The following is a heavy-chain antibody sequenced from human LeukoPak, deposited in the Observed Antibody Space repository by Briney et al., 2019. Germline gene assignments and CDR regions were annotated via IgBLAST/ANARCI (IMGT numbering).Heavy chain of an antibody. D-gene: IGHD2-15*01. J-gene: IGHJ5*02. CDR1: GYTFTSYG. CDR2: ISANNGNK. Sequence: TSVKVSCKASGYTFTSYGISWVRQAPGQGLEWMGWISANNGNKNYAQKLQGRVTMTTDTSTSTAYMELRSLRSDDTAVYYCARGSDCSGGSCWNWFDPWGQGTLVSVSS. V-gene: IGHV1-18*01. CDR3: ARGSDCSGGSCWNWFDP.